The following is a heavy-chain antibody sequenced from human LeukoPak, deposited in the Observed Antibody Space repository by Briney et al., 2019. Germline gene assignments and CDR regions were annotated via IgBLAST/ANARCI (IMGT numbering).Heavy chain of an antibody. CDR2: MNPGSGST. D-gene: IGHD1-26*01. CDR1: GYSFSSYE. J-gene: IGHJ5*02. V-gene: IGHV1-8*02. Sequence: GASVKVSCKASGYSFSSYEINWVRQAPGQGLEWKGWMNPGSGSTGHLEKFGGRLTMSRNTAINTAYMELSSLRSDDTAIYYCARGRKWEFGAWTNIWFDPWGQGTLVTVSS. CDR3: ARGRKWEFGAWTNIWFDP.